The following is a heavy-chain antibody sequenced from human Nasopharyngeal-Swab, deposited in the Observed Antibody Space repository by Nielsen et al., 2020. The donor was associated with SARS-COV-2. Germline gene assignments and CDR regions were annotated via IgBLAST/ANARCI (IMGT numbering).Heavy chain of an antibody. J-gene: IGHJ6*02. CDR3: ARSDSSGYYLYYYGVDV. V-gene: IGHV1-8*01. CDR2: MNPNSGNT. D-gene: IGHD3-22*01. Sequence: WVRQAPGQGLEWMGWMNPNSGNTGYAQKFQGRVTMTRNTSISTAYMELSSLRSEDTAVYYCARSDSSGYYLYYYGVDVWGQGTTVTVSS.